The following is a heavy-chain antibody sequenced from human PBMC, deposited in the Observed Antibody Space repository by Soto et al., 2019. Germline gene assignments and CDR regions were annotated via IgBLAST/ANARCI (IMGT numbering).Heavy chain of an antibody. Sequence: PGGSLRLSCAASGFTFSNAWMSWVRQAPGKGLEWVGRIKSKTDGGTTDYAAPVKGRFTISRDDSKNTLYLQMNSLKTEDTAVYYCTTGCTNGVCYGAKAFDIWGQGTMVTVSS. D-gene: IGHD2-8*01. J-gene: IGHJ3*02. CDR3: TTGCTNGVCYGAKAFDI. CDR2: IKSKTDGGTT. V-gene: IGHV3-15*01. CDR1: GFTFSNAW.